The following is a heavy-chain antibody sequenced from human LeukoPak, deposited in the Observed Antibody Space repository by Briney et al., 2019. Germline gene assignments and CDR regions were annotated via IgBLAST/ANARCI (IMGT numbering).Heavy chain of an antibody. V-gene: IGHV4-59*12. CDR3: ARGVVVPAARPGWFDP. Sequence: PSGTLSLTCTVSGGSISSYYWSWIRQPPGKGLEWIGYIYYSGSTNYNPSLKSRVTISVDTSKNQFSLKLSSVTAADTAVYYCARGVVVPAARPGWFDPWGQGTLVTVSS. CDR2: IYYSGST. J-gene: IGHJ5*02. D-gene: IGHD2-2*02. CDR1: GGSISSYY.